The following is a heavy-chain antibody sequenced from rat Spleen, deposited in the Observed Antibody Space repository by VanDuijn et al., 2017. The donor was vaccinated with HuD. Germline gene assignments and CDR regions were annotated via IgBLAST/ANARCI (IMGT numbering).Heavy chain of an antibody. D-gene: IGHD1-2*01. Sequence: EVQLVESGGGLVQPGRSMKLSCAALGFTFSNYDMAWVRQAPTKGLEWIASISAGGRNTYYRDSVKGRFTISRDNAKNTQYLQMDSLRSEDTATYYCARLYSTYINGDVMDAWGQGASVTVSS. V-gene: IGHV5S13*01. CDR1: GFTFSNYD. CDR3: ARLYSTYINGDVMDA. J-gene: IGHJ4*01. CDR2: ISAGGRNT.